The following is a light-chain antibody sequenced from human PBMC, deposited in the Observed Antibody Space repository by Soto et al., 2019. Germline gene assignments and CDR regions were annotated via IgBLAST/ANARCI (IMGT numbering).Light chain of an antibody. Sequence: DIQMTLSPSTLSGSVGDRVTITCRASQTISSWLVWYQQKPGKAPKLLIYKASTLKSGVPSRFSGSGSGTEFTLTISSLQPDDFATYYCQHYNSYSEAFGQGTKVELK. V-gene: IGKV1-5*03. CDR2: KAS. CDR1: QTISSW. J-gene: IGKJ1*01. CDR3: QHYNSYSEA.